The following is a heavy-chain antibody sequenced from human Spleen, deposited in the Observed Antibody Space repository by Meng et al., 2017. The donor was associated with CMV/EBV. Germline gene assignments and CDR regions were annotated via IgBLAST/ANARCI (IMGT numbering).Heavy chain of an antibody. D-gene: IGHD3-3*01. CDR2: SIPIFDTT. Sequence: SVKVSCKASGGTFSNYAISWVRQAPGQGLEWMGGSIPIFDTTNYAQKFQGRVTITTDEYMSTVYMEVSSLKSEDTAFYYCASQRISLNLLEWNYYSYGMDVWGQGTTVTVS. CDR1: GGTFSNYA. V-gene: IGHV1-69*05. CDR3: ASQRISLNLLEWNYYSYGMDV. J-gene: IGHJ6*02.